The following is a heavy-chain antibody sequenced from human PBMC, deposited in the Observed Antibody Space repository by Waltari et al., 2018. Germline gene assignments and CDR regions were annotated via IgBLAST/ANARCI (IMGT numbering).Heavy chain of an antibody. D-gene: IGHD6-19*01. CDR1: GGSISSYY. J-gene: IGHJ4*02. Sequence: QVQLQESGPGLVQPSETLSLTCTVSGGSISSYYWSWIRQPPGKGLEWIGYIYYSGSTNYNPSLKSRVTISVDTSKNQFSLKLSSVTAADTAVYYCARDRLGLDYWGQGTLVTVSS. CDR2: IYYSGST. CDR3: ARDRLGLDY. V-gene: IGHV4-59*01.